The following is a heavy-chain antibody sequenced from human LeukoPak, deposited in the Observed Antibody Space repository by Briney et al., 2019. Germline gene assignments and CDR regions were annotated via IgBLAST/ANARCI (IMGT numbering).Heavy chain of an antibody. CDR1: GFIFSNFG. Sequence: GGSLRLSCAASGFIFSNFGMHWVRQAPGKGLEWLAVISYDGSYTCEADSVKGRVTLSRDNSKTTLSVQMISLRPEDTAVYFCAKGHSTTGWYFDLWGRGTLVTVSS. J-gene: IGHJ2*01. D-gene: IGHD2/OR15-2a*01. V-gene: IGHV3-30*18. CDR2: ISYDGSYT. CDR3: AKGHSTTGWYFDL.